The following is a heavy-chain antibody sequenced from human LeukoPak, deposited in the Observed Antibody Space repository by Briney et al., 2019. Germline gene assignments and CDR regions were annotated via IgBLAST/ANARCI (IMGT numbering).Heavy chain of an antibody. CDR1: GYTFTSYG. V-gene: IGHV1-18*01. D-gene: IGHD2-2*01. Sequence: ASVKVSCKASGYTFTSYGISWVRQAPGQGLEWMGWISAYNGNTNYAQKLQGRVTMTTDTSTSTAYMEPRSLRSDDTAVYYCARAAESRDLVPAAYYFDYWGQGTLVTVSS. CDR3: ARAAESRDLVPAAYYFDY. J-gene: IGHJ4*02. CDR2: ISAYNGNT.